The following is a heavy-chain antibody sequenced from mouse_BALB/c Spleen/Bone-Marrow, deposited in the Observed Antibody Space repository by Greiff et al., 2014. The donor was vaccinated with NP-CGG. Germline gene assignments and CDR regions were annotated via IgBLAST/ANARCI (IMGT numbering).Heavy chain of an antibody. CDR2: IFPVNADT. V-gene: IGHV1-80*01. D-gene: IGHD1-1*01. CDR1: GYVFTDYL. Sequence: VQLQQSGAELVRPGSSVKISCKASGYVFTDYLMNWLRQRPGQGLEWIGQIFPVNADTNYKANFKDKVTLTADKSSTTAYMQLNSLTSEDSAVYFCARFATGSFAYWGQGTLVTVSA. CDR3: ARFATGSFAY. J-gene: IGHJ3*01.